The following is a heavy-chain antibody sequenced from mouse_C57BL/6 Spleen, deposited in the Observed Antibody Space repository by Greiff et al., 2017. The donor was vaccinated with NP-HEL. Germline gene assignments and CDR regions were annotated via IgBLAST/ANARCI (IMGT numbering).Heavy chain of an antibody. CDR3: ARVGEYDYDDY. J-gene: IGHJ2*01. D-gene: IGHD2-4*01. CDR1: GYSITSGYY. CDR2: ISYDGSN. Sequence: DVKLQESGPGLVKPSQSLSLTCSVTGYSITSGYYWNWIRQFPGNKLEWMGYISYDGSNNYNPSLKNRISITRDTSKNQFFLKLNSVTTEDTATYYCARVGEYDYDDYWGQGTTLTVSS. V-gene: IGHV3-6*01.